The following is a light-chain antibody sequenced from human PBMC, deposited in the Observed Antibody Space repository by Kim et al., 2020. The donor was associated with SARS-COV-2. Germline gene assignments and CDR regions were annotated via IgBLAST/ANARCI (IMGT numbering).Light chain of an antibody. CDR2: DVS. Sequence: GQSITISCTGTSSDVVGYKYVSWYQQHPGKAPKLMIYDVSNRPSGVSNRFSGSKSGNTASLTISGLQAEDEADYYCSSYTSSNTVIFGGGTQLTVL. CDR3: SSYTSSNTVI. CDR1: SSDVVGYKY. V-gene: IGLV2-14*03. J-gene: IGLJ2*01.